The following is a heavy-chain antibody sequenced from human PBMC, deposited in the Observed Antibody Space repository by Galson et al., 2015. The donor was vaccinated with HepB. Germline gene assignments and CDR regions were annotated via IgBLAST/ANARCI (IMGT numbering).Heavy chain of an antibody. CDR1: GGSISSSSYY. Sequence: LSLTCTVSGGSISSSSYYWGWIRQPPGKGLEWIGSIYYSGSTYYNPSLKSRVTISVNTSKNQFSLKLSSVTAADTAVYYCARLGLRGYFDYWGQGTLVTVSS. V-gene: IGHV4-39*01. CDR2: IYYSGST. D-gene: IGHD3-16*01. J-gene: IGHJ4*02. CDR3: ARLGLRGYFDY.